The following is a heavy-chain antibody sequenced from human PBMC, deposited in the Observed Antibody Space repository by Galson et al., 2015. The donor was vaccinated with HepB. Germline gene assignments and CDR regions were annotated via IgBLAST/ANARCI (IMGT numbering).Heavy chain of an antibody. CDR2: IIPILGIA. CDR1: GGTFSSYA. D-gene: IGHD3-10*01. CDR3: ASKAESSGSYSRYFDY. V-gene: IGHV1-69*04. J-gene: IGHJ4*02. Sequence: SVKVSCKASGGTFSSYAISWVRQAPGQGLEWMGRIIPILGIANYAQKFQGRVTITADKSTSTAYMELSSLRSEDTAVYYCASKAESSGSYSRYFDYWGQGTLVTVSS.